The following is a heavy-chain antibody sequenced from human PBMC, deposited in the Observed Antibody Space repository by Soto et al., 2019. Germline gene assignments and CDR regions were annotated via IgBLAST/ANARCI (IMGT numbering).Heavy chain of an antibody. Sequence: SETLSLTCSVSGDSISTFYWGWMRQSPGKELEWIGYVYYTGSTNYNPSLKSRVTISVDRSKNQFSLKLTSANAADTAVYYCARGRTVRNYADDSSDYFYFFDYWGQGTQVTVSS. CDR1: GDSISTFY. J-gene: IGHJ4*02. CDR2: VYYTGST. V-gene: IGHV4-59*01. D-gene: IGHD3-22*01. CDR3: ARGRTVRNYADDSSDYFYFFDY.